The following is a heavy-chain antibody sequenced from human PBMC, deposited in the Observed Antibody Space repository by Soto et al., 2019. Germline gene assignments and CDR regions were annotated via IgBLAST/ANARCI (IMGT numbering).Heavy chain of an antibody. D-gene: IGHD3-9*01. CDR2: ITPMFGTE. J-gene: IGHJ4*02. CDR3: ARIWVGILTIYFDY. Sequence: GASVKVSCNAAGGTFSNNAINWVRQAPGKRIEWMGGITPMFGTEKYAQTFQGRVTINTDESKRKAYMELSSLRYEDTAVYYCARIWVGILTIYFDYWGQGTLVTVSS. V-gene: IGHV1-69*05. CDR1: GGTFSNNA.